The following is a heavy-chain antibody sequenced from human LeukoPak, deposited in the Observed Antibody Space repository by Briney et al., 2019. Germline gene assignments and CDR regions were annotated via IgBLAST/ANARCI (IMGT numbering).Heavy chain of an antibody. Sequence: GVSLKISCKGSGYSFTSYWIGWLRQLPGKGLEWMGIIYPGDSDTRYSPSFQGQVTISANKSISTAYLQWSSLKASDTAMYYCARRMGPWAFDIWGQGTMVTVSS. D-gene: IGHD5-24*01. CDR3: ARRMGPWAFDI. CDR1: GYSFTSYW. CDR2: IYPGDSDT. V-gene: IGHV5-51*01. J-gene: IGHJ3*02.